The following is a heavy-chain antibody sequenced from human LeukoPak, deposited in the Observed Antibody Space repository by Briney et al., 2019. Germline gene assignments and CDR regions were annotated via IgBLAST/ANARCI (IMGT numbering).Heavy chain of an antibody. CDR1: GATFDNYV. Sequence: SVKVSCKASGATFDNYVITWVRQAPGQGLEWMGRVIPSLDITNYAQKFQGRVTIAADRSTSTAYMEVRSLRSEDTAVYYCARGFGGSSGSSDYYGMDVWGQGTTVIVSS. CDR2: VIPSLDIT. J-gene: IGHJ6*02. CDR3: ARGFGGSSGSSDYYGMDV. D-gene: IGHD3-22*01. V-gene: IGHV1-69*04.